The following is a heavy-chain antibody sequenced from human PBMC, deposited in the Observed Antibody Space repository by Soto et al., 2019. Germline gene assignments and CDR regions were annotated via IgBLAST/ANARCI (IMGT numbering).Heavy chain of an antibody. CDR3: ATSYSGYDPDY. V-gene: IGHV3-7*01. D-gene: IGHD5-12*01. Sequence: GGSLRLSCAASGFTFSSYWMSWVRQAPGKGLEWVANIKQDGSEKYYVDSVKGRFTISRDNAKNSLYLQMNSLRAEDTAVYYCATSYSGYDPDYWGQGTLVTVSS. CDR2: IKQDGSEK. J-gene: IGHJ4*02. CDR1: GFTFSSYW.